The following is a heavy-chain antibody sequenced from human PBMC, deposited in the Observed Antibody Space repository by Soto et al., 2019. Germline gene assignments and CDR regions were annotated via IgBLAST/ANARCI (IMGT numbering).Heavy chain of an antibody. J-gene: IGHJ6*02. D-gene: IGHD1-20*01. CDR1: GGSVSNNNW. Sequence: QVQLQESRPGLVKPSGTLSLSCAVSGGSVSNNNWWSWVRQSPGNGLEWIGESHHSGGTSYNPSLESRATLSVDVTKNQFSLKVTSVTAADTAVYYCASGLSRTPGNRGIGYYGLDVWGQGTAVTVSS. CDR2: SHHSGGT. CDR3: ASGLSRTPGNRGIGYYGLDV. V-gene: IGHV4-4*02.